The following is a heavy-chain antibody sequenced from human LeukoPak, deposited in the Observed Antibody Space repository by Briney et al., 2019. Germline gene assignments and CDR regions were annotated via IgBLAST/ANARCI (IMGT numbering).Heavy chain of an antibody. J-gene: IGHJ4*02. V-gene: IGHV3-7*01. D-gene: IGHD6-13*01. CDR3: ARIPPMAAAGTELGY. CDR1: GFTFSSYW. Sequence: PGGSLRLSCAASGFTFSSYWMSWVRQAPGKGLEWVANIKQDGSEKYYVDSVKGRFTISRDNAKNSLYLQMNSLRAEDTAVYYCARIPPMAAAGTELGYWGQGTLVTVSS. CDR2: IKQDGSEK.